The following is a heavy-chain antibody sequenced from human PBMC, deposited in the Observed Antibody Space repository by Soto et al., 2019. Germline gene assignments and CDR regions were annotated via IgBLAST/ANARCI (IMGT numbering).Heavy chain of an antibody. J-gene: IGHJ6*03. D-gene: IGHD1-7*01. CDR1: GFTFSSYA. V-gene: IGHV3-64*01. CDR2: ISSNGGST. Sequence: EVQLVESGGGLVQPGGSLRLSCAASGFTFSSYAMHWVRQAPGKGLEYVSAISSNGGSTYYANSVKGRFTISRDNSKNTLYLQMGSLRAEDMAVYYSAREGTGTTSYYYYMDVWGKGTTVTVSS. CDR3: AREGTGTTSYYYYMDV.